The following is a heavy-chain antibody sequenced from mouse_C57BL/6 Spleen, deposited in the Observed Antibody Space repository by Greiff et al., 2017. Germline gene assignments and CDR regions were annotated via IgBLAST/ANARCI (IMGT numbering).Heavy chain of an antibody. CDR2: IYPGDGDT. D-gene: IGHD3-2*02. CDR1: GYAFSSSW. CDR3: ARLGSGRARDY. V-gene: IGHV1-82*01. J-gene: IGHJ4*01. Sequence: QVQLKQSGPELVKPGASVKISCKASGYAFSSSWMNWVKQRPGKGLEWIGRIYPGDGDTNYNGKFKGKATLTADKSSSTAYMQLSSLTSEDSAVYFCARLGSGRARDYWGQGTSVTVSS.